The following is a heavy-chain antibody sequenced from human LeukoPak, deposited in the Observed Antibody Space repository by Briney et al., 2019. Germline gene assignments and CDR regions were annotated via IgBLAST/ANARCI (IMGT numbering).Heavy chain of an antibody. CDR3: VKDDGWVQYAN. CDR1: GFIFSHHG. CDR2: IRADAVTT. J-gene: IGHJ4*02. Sequence: PGGSLRLSCATSGFIFSHHGMNWVRPAPGKALECVSGIRADAVTTYYADSVKGRFIISRDNSKNTVYLQMNSLSAEDAAVYYCVKDDGWVQYANWGQGTLVTVSS. D-gene: IGHD5-24*01. V-gene: IGHV3-23*01.